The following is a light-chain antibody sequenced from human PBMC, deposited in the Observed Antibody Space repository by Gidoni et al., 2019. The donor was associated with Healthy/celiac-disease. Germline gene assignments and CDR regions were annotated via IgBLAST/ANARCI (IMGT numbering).Light chain of an antibody. CDR2: DAS. CDR3: QQRSNWPFT. J-gene: IGKJ4*01. V-gene: IGKV3-11*01. Sequence: IVLTQSPATLSLSPGERATLSCRASQSLSSYLAWYQQKPGQAPRLLIYDASNRATGIPARFSGSGSGTDFTLTISSLEPEDFAVYYCQQRSNWPFTFGGGTKVEIK. CDR1: QSLSSY.